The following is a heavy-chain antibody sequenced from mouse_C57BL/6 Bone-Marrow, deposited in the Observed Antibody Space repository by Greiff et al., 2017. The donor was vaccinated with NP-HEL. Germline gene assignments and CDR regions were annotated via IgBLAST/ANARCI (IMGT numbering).Heavy chain of an antibody. V-gene: IGHV5-15*01. J-gene: IGHJ4*01. CDR1: GFTFSDYG. CDR2: ISNLAYSI. Sequence: EVQVVESGGGLVQPGGSLKLSCAASGFTFSDYGMAWVRQAPRKGPEWVAFISNLAYSIYYADTVTGRFTISRENAKNTLYLEMSSLRSEDAAMYYCARQGGGAMDYWGQGTSVTVSS. CDR3: ARQGGGAMDY.